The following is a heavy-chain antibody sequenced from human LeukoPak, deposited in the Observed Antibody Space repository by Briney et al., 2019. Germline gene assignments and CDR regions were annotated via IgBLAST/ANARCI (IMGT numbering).Heavy chain of an antibody. CDR1: GGSISSYY. J-gene: IGHJ4*02. D-gene: IGHD6-19*01. CDR2: IYYSGST. CDR3: ASLREDGNSSGWYWVY. Sequence: SETLSLTCTVSGGSISSYYWSWIQQPPGKGLEWIGYIYYSGSTNYNPSLKSRVTISVDTSKNQFSLKLSSVTAADTAVYYCASLREDGNSSGWYWVYWGQGTLVTVSS. V-gene: IGHV4-59*01.